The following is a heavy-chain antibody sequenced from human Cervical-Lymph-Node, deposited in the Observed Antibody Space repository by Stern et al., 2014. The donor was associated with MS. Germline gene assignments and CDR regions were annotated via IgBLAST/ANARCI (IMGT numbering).Heavy chain of an antibody. V-gene: IGHV1-3*01. CDR3: ARDPRGGMDV. CDR1: GYTFSSYA. CDR2: IHGGNGNT. J-gene: IGHJ6*02. Sequence: SGAEVKKPGASVRLSCKTSGYTFSSYATHWVRQAPGQSLEWMGWIHGGNGNTKYSRQFQDRVTIDRDTSATTVYMEVRSLRPEDTAVYYCARDPRGGMDVWGQGTTVTVSS.